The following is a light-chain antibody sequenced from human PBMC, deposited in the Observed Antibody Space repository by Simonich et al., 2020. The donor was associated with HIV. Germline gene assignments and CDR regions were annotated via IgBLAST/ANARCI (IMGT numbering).Light chain of an antibody. Sequence: SYELTQPPSVSVSPGQTASITCSGDKLGDKYACWYQQKPGQPPVLVIYQDSKRPSGITERFSGSNSGNTATLTISGTQAMDEADYYCQAWDSSTVVFGGGTKLTVL. CDR3: QAWDSSTVV. J-gene: IGLJ2*01. CDR1: KLGDKY. CDR2: QDS. V-gene: IGLV3-1*01.